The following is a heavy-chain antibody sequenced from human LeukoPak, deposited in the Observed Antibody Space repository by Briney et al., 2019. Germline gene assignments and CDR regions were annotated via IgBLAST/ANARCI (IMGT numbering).Heavy chain of an antibody. V-gene: IGHV3-30*18. CDR3: AKVPYYDSAFDY. J-gene: IGHJ4*02. Sequence: GGSLRLSCAASGFTFSNYGMHWVRQAPGKGLEWVAVISYDGSNKYYADSVKGRFTISRDNSKNTLYLQMNSLRAEDTAVYYCAKVPYYDSAFDYWGQGTLVTVSS. D-gene: IGHD3-22*01. CDR2: ISYDGSNK. CDR1: GFTFSNYG.